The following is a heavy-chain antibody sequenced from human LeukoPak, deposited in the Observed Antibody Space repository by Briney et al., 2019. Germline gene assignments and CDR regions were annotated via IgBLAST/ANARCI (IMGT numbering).Heavy chain of an antibody. V-gene: IGHV3-30*18. D-gene: IGHD6-19*01. CDR2: ISYDGSNK. J-gene: IGHJ4*02. CDR3: AKEPYSSAYYFDY. CDR1: GFTFSSYG. Sequence: GGSLRLSCAASGFTFSSYGMHWVRQAPGKGLEWVAVISYDGSNKYYADSVEGRFTISRDNSKNTLYLQMNSLRAEDTAVYYCAKEPYSSAYYFDYWGQGTLVTVSS.